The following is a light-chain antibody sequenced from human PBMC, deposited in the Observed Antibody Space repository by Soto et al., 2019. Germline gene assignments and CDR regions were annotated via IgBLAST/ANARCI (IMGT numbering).Light chain of an antibody. CDR2: EDN. CDR1: SGSIASNY. V-gene: IGLV6-57*04. J-gene: IGLJ2*01. CDR3: QSYDSSTVV. Sequence: FMLTQPHSVSESPGKTVTISCTRSSGSIASNYVQWYQQRPGSAPTTVIYEDNQRPSGVPDRFSGSIDSSSNSASLTISGLKTEDDADYDCQSYDSSTVVFGGGTKVTVL.